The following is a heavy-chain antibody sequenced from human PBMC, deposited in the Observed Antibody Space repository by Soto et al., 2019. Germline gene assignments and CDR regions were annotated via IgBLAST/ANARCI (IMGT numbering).Heavy chain of an antibody. CDR3: ARVPGLIAATGWFDP. CDR2: TYYRSKWYN. D-gene: IGHD2-15*01. Sequence: PSQALSLTCAISGDSVSSNRAAWNWIRQSPSRGLEWLGRTYYRSKWYNDYAVSVKSRITINPDTSKNQFSLQLNSVTPEDTAVYYCARVPGLIAATGWFDPWGQGTLVTVSS. J-gene: IGHJ5*02. V-gene: IGHV6-1*01. CDR1: GDSVSSNRAA.